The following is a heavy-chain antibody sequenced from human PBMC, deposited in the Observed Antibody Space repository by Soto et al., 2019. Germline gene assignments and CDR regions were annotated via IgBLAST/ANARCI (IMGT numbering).Heavy chain of an antibody. Sequence: SETLSLTCTVSGGSISSYYWSWIRQPPGKGLEWIGYIYYSGSTNYNPSLKSRVTISVDTSKNQFSLKLSSVTAADTAVYYCAREGRDSSSWYVDPWGQGTLVTVSS. D-gene: IGHD6-13*01. CDR2: IYYSGST. J-gene: IGHJ5*02. V-gene: IGHV4-59*01. CDR3: AREGRDSSSWYVDP. CDR1: GGSISSYY.